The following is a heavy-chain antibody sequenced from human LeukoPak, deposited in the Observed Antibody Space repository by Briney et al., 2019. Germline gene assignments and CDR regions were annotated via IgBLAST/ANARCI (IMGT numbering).Heavy chain of an antibody. Sequence: GGSLRLSCAASGFTFSSYAMSWVRQAPGKGLEWVSAISGSGGSTYYADSVKGRFTISRDNSKNTLYLQMNSLRAKDTAVYYCAKDLGGYYDFWSGYHNWFDPWGQGTLVTVSS. V-gene: IGHV3-23*01. CDR2: ISGSGGST. J-gene: IGHJ5*02. CDR1: GFTFSSYA. D-gene: IGHD3-3*01. CDR3: AKDLGGYYDFWSGYHNWFDP.